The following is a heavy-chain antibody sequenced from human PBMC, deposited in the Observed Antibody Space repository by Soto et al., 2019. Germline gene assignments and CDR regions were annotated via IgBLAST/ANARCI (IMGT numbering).Heavy chain of an antibody. Sequence: GGSLRLSCAASGFTFSGSAMHWVRQASGKGLEWVGRIRSKANSYATAYAASVKGRFTISRDDSKNTAYLQMNSLKTEDTAVYYCTRHGSSIAVQSSYYYYMDVWGKGTTVTVSS. J-gene: IGHJ6*03. CDR3: TRHGSSIAVQSSYYYYMDV. CDR2: IRSKANSYAT. V-gene: IGHV3-73*01. D-gene: IGHD6-6*01. CDR1: GFTFSGSA.